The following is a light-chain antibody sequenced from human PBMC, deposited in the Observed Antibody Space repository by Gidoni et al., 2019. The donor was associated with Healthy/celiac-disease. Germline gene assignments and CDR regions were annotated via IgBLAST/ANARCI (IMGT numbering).Light chain of an antibody. J-gene: IGKJ1*01. CDR1: QDIEDD. Sequence: DTPLTPPPAFMSATPGDKVNISCKASQDIEDDLNWYQQKPGEAAIFITQEATTRFPGIPPRFSGRGYGTDFTLTFNNRESEDSAYYFCLQHDNFPLTFGQGTKVEIK. CDR2: EAT. V-gene: IGKV5-2*01. CDR3: LQHDNFPLT.